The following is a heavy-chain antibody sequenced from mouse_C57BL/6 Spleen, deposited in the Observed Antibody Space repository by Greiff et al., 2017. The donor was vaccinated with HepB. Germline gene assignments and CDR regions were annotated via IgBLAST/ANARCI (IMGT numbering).Heavy chain of an antibody. V-gene: IGHV1-69*01. J-gene: IGHJ1*03. CDR1: GYTFTSYW. D-gene: IGHD1-1*01. CDR3: ARRGLYYGSSYDWYFDV. CDR2: IDPSDSYT. Sequence: QVQLQQPGAELVMPGASVKLSCKASGYTFTSYWMHWVKQRPGQGLEWIGEIDPSDSYTNYNQKFKGNSTLTVDKSSSTAYMQLSSLTSEDSAVYYCARRGLYYGSSYDWYFDVWGTGTTVTVSS.